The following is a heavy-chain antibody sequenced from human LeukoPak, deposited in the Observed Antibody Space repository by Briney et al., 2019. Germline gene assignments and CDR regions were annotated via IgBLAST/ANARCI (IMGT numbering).Heavy chain of an antibody. Sequence: SETLSLTCSVSGGSISSYYWSWIRQPAGKAPEWIGRMYTSGSTNYNSSLKSRVTMSVDTSKNPFSLKLSSVTAADTAVYYCARDRPVGYGNYYYYYMDVWGKGTTVTVSS. CDR2: MYTSGST. J-gene: IGHJ6*03. D-gene: IGHD5-18*01. V-gene: IGHV4-4*07. CDR1: GGSISSYY. CDR3: ARDRPVGYGNYYYYYMDV.